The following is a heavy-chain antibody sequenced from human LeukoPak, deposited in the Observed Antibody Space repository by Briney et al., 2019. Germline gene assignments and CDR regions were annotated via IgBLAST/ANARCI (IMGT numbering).Heavy chain of an antibody. CDR3: ARGSYGLFDY. Sequence: GGSLRLSCAASGFTFSSYSMSWVRQAPGKGLEWVSSISSSSSYIYYADSVKGRFTISRDNAKNSLYLQMNSLGAEDTAVYYCARGSYGLFDYWGQGTLVTVSS. J-gene: IGHJ4*02. CDR1: GFTFSSYS. V-gene: IGHV3-21*01. D-gene: IGHD1-26*01. CDR2: ISSSSSYI.